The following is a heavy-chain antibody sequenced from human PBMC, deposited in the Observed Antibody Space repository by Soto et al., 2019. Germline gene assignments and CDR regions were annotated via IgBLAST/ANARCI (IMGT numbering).Heavy chain of an antibody. CDR1: GFIFTSYS. V-gene: IGHV3-21*01. Sequence: EVQLVESGGGLVKRGGSLRLSCAASGFIFTSYSMVWVRLAPGTGLEWVASISSGSDSIFYADSVKGRFTVSRDNAKNSLFLHMNKLRAEDTAVYFCARDRSADRFVQYFQHWGQGTQVTVSS. CDR2: ISSGSDSI. D-gene: IGHD6-19*01. J-gene: IGHJ1*01. CDR3: ARDRSADRFVQYFQH.